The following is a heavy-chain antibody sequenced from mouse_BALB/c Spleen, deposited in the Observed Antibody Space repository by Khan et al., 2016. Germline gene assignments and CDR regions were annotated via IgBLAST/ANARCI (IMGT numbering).Heavy chain of an antibody. Sequence: VQLQQSGPDLVKPGASVNISCKASGYSFTGYYMHWVKESHGKSLEWIGRVNPNNGGTSYNQKFKGKAILTVDKSSSIAYMELRSLTSEDSAVYYCASMGCHSVGWGQGTTLTVSS. CDR2: VNPNNGGT. V-gene: IGHV1-26*01. J-gene: IGHJ2*01. D-gene: IGHD1-1*02. CDR1: GYSFTGYY. CDR3: ASMGCHSVG.